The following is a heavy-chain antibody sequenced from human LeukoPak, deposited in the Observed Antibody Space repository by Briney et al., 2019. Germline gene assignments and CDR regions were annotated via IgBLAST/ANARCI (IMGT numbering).Heavy chain of an antibody. CDR3: TRGSGGRYYYYYMDV. CDR1: GFTFGDYA. Sequence: GGSLRLSCTASGFTFGDYAMSWVRQAPGKGLEWVGFIRSKAYGGTTEYAASVKGRFTISRDDSKSIAYLQMNSLKTEDTAVYYCTRGSGGRYYYYYMDVWGKGTTVTISS. J-gene: IGHJ6*03. D-gene: IGHD2-15*01. V-gene: IGHV3-49*04. CDR2: IRSKAYGGTT.